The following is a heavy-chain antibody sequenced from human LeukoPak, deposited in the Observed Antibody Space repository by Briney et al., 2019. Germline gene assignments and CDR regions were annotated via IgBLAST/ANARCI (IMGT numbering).Heavy chain of an antibody. CDR1: GYTFTSYG. CDR2: ISAYNGNT. Sequence: ASVKVSCKASGYTFTSYGISWVRQAPGQGLEWMGWISAYNGNTNYAQKFQGRVTITADESTSTAYMELSSLRSEDTAVYYCARDPRYPGYYYMDVWGKGTTVTVSS. J-gene: IGHJ6*03. V-gene: IGHV1-18*01. CDR3: ARDPRYPGYYYMDV. D-gene: IGHD3-16*02.